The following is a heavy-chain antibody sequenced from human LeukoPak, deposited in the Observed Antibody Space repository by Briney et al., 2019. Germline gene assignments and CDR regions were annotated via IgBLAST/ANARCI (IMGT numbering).Heavy chain of an antibody. CDR2: TYSGGTT. V-gene: IGHV3-53*05. CDR3: ARDTGYSSGWYWWFDP. D-gene: IGHD6-19*01. Sequence: GGSLRLSCAASGFTVSNNYMSWVRQAPGRGLEWVSVTYSGGTTYYADSVKGRFTIFRDTSKNTLYLQMNSLRAEDTAVYYCARDTGYSSGWYWWFDPWGQGTLVTVSS. J-gene: IGHJ5*02. CDR1: GFTVSNNY.